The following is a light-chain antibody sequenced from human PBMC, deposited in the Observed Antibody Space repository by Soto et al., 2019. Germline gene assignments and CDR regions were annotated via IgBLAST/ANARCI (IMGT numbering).Light chain of an antibody. CDR3: QQGGNWPVT. J-gene: IGKJ5*01. CDR2: GAS. V-gene: IGKV3D-11*01. Sequence: VLAQSPATLSLSPGERATLSCRASQDVGTYVAWYQVRRGQAPRLFISGASKRATSIPDRINGGGSGAEFTLTINSLESEDFGVYFCQQGGNWPVTFGQGTRVEIK. CDR1: QDVGTY.